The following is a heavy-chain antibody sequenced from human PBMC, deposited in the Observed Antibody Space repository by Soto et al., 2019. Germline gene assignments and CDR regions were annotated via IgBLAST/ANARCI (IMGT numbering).Heavy chain of an antibody. D-gene: IGHD3-16*01. CDR3: AGAPLIDRSPPYYYYGMDV. V-gene: IGHV1-69*13. CDR2: IIPIFGTA. CDR1: GGTFSSYA. Sequence: SVKVSCKASGGTFSSYAISWVRQAPGQGLEWMGGIIPIFGTANYTQKFQGRVTITADESTSTAYMELSSLRSEDTAVYYCAGAPLIDRSPPYYYYGMDVWGQGTTVTVSS. J-gene: IGHJ6*02.